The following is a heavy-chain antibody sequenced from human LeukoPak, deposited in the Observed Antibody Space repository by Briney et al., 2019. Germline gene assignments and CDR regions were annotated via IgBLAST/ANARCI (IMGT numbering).Heavy chain of an antibody. V-gene: IGHV3-30*03. Sequence: GGSLRLSCAASGFTFSSYGMHWVRQAPGKGLEWVAVISYDGSNKYYVDSVKGRFTISRDNSKNSLYLQMNSLRVEDTAVYYCARAEPIDFWGQGTLVTVSS. CDR3: ARAEPIDF. CDR2: ISYDGSNK. J-gene: IGHJ4*02. CDR1: GFTFSSYG. D-gene: IGHD1-14*01.